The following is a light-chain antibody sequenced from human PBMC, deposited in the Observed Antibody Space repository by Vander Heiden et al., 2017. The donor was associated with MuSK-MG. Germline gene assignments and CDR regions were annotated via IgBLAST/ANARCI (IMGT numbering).Light chain of an antibody. CDR3: QQDGSSPLT. CDR2: GAS. V-gene: IGKV3-20*01. Sequence: EIVLTQSPGTLSLSPGERATLSYRASQSVSSSYLAWYQQKPGQAPRLLIYGASSRATGIPDRFSGSGSGTDFTLTISRLEPEDFAVYYCQQDGSSPLTFGGGTKVEIK. CDR1: QSVSSSY. J-gene: IGKJ4*01.